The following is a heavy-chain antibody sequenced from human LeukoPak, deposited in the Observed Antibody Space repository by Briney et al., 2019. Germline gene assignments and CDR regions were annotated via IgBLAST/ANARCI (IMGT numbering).Heavy chain of an antibody. CDR1: GFTFSSYG. CDR2: IRYDGSNK. CDR3: ARDYSNYGDYMDV. V-gene: IGHV3-30*02. D-gene: IGHD4-11*01. Sequence: GGSLRLSCAASGFTFSSYGMHWVRQAPGKGLEGVAFIRYDGSNKYYADSVKGRFTISRDNSKNTLYLQMNSLRAEDTAVYYCARDYSNYGDYMDVWGKGTTVTVSS. J-gene: IGHJ6*03.